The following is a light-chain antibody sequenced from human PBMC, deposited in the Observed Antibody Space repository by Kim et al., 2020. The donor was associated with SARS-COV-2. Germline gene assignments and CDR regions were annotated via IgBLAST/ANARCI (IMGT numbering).Light chain of an antibody. CDR3: QVWDSSSDHRV. Sequence: SYELTQPPSVSVALGKTARITCGGNNIGSKSVHWYQQKPGQAPVLVIYYDSDRPSGIPERFSGSNSGNTATLTISRVKAGDEADYYCQVWDSSSDHRVFGGGTQLTVL. CDR2: YDS. V-gene: IGLV3-21*04. CDR1: NIGSKS. J-gene: IGLJ3*02.